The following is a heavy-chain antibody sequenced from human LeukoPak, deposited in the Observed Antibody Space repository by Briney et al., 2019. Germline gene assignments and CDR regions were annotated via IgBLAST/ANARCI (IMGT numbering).Heavy chain of an antibody. D-gene: IGHD1-26*01. V-gene: IGHV3-74*01. CDR2: INPDGSTT. CDR1: GFTLRINW. CDR3: VRSRSGSLSD. Sequence: GGSVRLSCAASGFTLRINWMHWVRHARGKGLVWVSCINPDGSTTTYADSVKCRFTNARDNARKMLFLQMNSLRAEDTAVYCGVRSRSGSLSDWGQGTLVTVSS. J-gene: IGHJ4*02.